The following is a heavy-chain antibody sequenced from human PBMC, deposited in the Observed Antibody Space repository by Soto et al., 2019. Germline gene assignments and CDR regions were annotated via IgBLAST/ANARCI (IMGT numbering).Heavy chain of an antibody. CDR1: GYTFTSYG. J-gene: IGHJ4*02. Sequence: ASVKVSCKASGYTFTSYGISWVRQAPGQGLEWMGWISAYNGNTNYAQKLQGRVTMTTDTSTSTAYMELRSLRSDDTAVCYCARFEDCSGGSCYSVLPDYWGQGTLVTVSS. CDR2: ISAYNGNT. V-gene: IGHV1-18*01. CDR3: ARFEDCSGGSCYSVLPDY. D-gene: IGHD2-15*01.